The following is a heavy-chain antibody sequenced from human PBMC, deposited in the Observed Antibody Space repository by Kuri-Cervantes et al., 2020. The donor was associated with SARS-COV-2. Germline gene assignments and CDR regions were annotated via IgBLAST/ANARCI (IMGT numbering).Heavy chain of an antibody. Sequence: ASVKVSCKASGYTFTSYGISWVRQAPGQGLEWTGWISAYNGNTNYAQKLQGRVTMATDTSTSTAYMELRSLRSDDTAVYYCARGWSGYSLYYFDYWGQGTLVTVSS. D-gene: IGHD3-3*01. CDR1: GYTFTSYG. J-gene: IGHJ4*02. CDR2: ISAYNGNT. V-gene: IGHV1-18*01. CDR3: ARGWSGYSLYYFDY.